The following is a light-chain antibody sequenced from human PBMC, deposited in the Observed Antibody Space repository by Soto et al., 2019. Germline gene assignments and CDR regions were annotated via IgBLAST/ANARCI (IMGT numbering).Light chain of an antibody. V-gene: IGKV3-11*01. CDR1: QSVSSY. CDR2: DAS. CDR3: QQRSNWPPT. Sequence: EIVLTQSPATLSLSPGERATLSCRASQSVSSYLAWYQQKPGKAPRLLIYDASNRATGIPVRFSGSGSGTDFTLTISSLEPEDFAVYYCQQRSNWPPTFGQGTKLEIK. J-gene: IGKJ2*01.